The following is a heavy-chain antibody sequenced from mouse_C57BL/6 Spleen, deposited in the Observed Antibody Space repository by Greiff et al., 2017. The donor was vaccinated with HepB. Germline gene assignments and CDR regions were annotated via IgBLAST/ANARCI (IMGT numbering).Heavy chain of an antibody. CDR1: GFTFSSYA. J-gene: IGHJ3*01. CDR2: ISDGGSYT. CDR3: ARGGHNDYEFAY. V-gene: IGHV5-4*01. D-gene: IGHD2-4*01. Sequence: EVLLVESGGGLVKPGGSLKLSCAASGFTFSSYAMSWVRQTPEKRLEWVATISDGGSYTYYPDNVKGRFTISRDNAKNNLYLQMSHLKSEDTAMYYCARGGHNDYEFAYWGQGTLVTVSA.